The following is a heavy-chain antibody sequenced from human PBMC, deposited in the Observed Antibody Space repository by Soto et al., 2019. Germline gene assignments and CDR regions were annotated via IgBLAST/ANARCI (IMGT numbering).Heavy chain of an antibody. CDR1: GGSISSYY. CDR2: IYYSGST. J-gene: IGHJ6*02. D-gene: IGHD3-9*01. V-gene: IGHV4-59*01. CDR3: ARALRYFDWPPLYDGMDV. Sequence: SETLSLTCTVSGGSISSYYWSWIRQPPGKGLEWIGYIYYSGSTNYNPSLKSRVTISVDTSKNQFSLKLSSVTAADTAVYYCARALRYFDWPPLYDGMDVWGQGTTVTVSS.